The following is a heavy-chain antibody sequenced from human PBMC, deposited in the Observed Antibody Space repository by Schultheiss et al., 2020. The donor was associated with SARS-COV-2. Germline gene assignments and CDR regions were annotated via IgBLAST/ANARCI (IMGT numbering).Heavy chain of an antibody. J-gene: IGHJ4*02. CDR3: ARGGWGDYVWGSYRYTGIALEL. CDR1: GGSVSSCSYY. V-gene: IGHV4-61*01. D-gene: IGHD3-16*02. CDR2: IYYSGST. Sequence: SETLSLTCTVSGGSVSSCSYYWSWIRQPPGKGLEWIGYIYYSGSTNYNPSLRSRVIITVDTSKNQFSLKLSSVTAADTAVYYCARGGWGDYVWGSYRYTGIALELWRQGALVKVSS.